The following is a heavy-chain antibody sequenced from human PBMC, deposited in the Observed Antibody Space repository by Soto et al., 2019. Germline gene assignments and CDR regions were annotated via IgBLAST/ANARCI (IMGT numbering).Heavy chain of an antibody. CDR1: GFSLTNGRMG. Sequence: SGPTLVNPTATLTLTCSVSGFSLTNGRMGVSWIRQPPGKALEWLAHFFSDAERSYSTSMQSRLNMYKDSSGSQVVLTMTNMAPADTATYFCARMDGDYNYYGLDVWGHGIAVTVSS. V-gene: IGHV2-26*01. CDR2: FFSDAER. D-gene: IGHD4-17*01. CDR3: ARMDGDYNYYGLDV. J-gene: IGHJ6*02.